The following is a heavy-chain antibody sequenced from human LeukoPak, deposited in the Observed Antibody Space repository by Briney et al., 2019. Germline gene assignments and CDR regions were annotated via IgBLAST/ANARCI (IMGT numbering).Heavy chain of an antibody. D-gene: IGHD3-3*01. Sequence: SETLSLTCTVSGGSISSYYWSWIRQPAGKGLEWIGRIYTSGSTNYNPSLKSRVTISVDTSKNQFSLKLSSVTAADTAVYYCAREVGEVWSGYYYFDYWGQGTLVTVSS. CDR3: AREVGEVWSGYYYFDY. J-gene: IGHJ4*02. CDR1: GGSISSYY. V-gene: IGHV4-4*07. CDR2: IYTSGST.